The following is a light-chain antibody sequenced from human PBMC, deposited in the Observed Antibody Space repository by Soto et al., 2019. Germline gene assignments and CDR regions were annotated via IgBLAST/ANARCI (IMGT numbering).Light chain of an antibody. V-gene: IGKV3-20*01. Sequence: EIVLTQSPGTLSLSPGERVALSCRASQSVISSYLAWYQQKPGQAPRLFIYGASSRATGIPDRFSGSGSGTDFTLTISRLEPEDSAVYYCQQYGSSWTFGQGTRWIS. CDR3: QQYGSSWT. CDR1: QSVISSY. J-gene: IGKJ1*01. CDR2: GAS.